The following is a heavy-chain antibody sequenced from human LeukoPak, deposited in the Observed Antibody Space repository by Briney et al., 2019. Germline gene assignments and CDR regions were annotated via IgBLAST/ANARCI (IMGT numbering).Heavy chain of an antibody. CDR2: IYYSGST. Sequence: SETLSLTCTVSSGSISSSNYYWGWIRQPPGKGPEWIGSIYYSGSTYYNPSLKSRVTISVDTSKNQFSLKLSSVTAADTAVFYCARLPNKYCSGGSCYSQDIWGQGTMVTVSS. J-gene: IGHJ3*02. D-gene: IGHD2-15*01. CDR1: SGSISSSNYY. CDR3: ARLPNKYCSGGSCYSQDI. V-gene: IGHV4-39*01.